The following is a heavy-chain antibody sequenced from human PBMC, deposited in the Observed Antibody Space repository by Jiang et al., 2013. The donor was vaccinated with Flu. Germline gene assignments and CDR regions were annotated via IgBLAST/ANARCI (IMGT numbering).Heavy chain of an antibody. D-gene: IGHD6-19*01. CDR2: IYYSGST. CDR3: ARDPSGWISETWGAFDI. Sequence: GSGLVKPSETLSLTCTVSGGSISSYYWSWIRQPPGKGLEWIGYIYYSGSTNYNPSLKSRVTISVDTSKNQFSLKLSSVTAADTAVYYCARDPSGWISETWGAFDIWGQGTMVTVSS. V-gene: IGHV4-59*01. CDR1: GGSISSYY. J-gene: IGHJ3*02.